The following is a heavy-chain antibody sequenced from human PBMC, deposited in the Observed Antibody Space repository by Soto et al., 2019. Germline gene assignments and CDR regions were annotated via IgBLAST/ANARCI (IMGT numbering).Heavy chain of an antibody. CDR3: ARKAVSSLAFDY. J-gene: IGHJ4*02. V-gene: IGHV3-48*02. CDR2: ISYSSSTI. CDR1: GFTFSTYS. Sequence: GGSLRLSCAASGFTFSTYSMNWVRQAPGRGLEWVSYISYSSSTIYYADSVKGRFTISRDNAQDSLYLQMDSLRDEDTATYYCARKAVSSLAFDYWGRGTLVTVSS. D-gene: IGHD3-3*02.